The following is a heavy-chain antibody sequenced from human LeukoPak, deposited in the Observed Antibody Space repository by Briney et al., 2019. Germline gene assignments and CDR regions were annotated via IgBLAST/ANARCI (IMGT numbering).Heavy chain of an antibody. CDR2: IGTSGSS. Sequence: SETLSLTCNVSGGSLSSYYWSWIRQSPGKGLEWIGYIGTSGSSSYNPSLESRVSMSVDTSKNQFSLKVTSVTAADTAVYYCATHSSSWYADDSWGQGTLVTVSS. CDR3: ATHSSSWYADDS. CDR1: GGSLSSYY. V-gene: IGHV4-4*09. J-gene: IGHJ4*02. D-gene: IGHD6-13*01.